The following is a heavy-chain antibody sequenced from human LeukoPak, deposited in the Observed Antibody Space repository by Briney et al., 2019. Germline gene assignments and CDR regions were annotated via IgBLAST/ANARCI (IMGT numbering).Heavy chain of an antibody. D-gene: IGHD1-26*01. CDR3: AKDGGSYQFDY. CDR2: ISGSGAKT. J-gene: IGHJ4*02. Sequence: GGSLRLSCAASRFTFISYGLSWVRQAPGKGLEWVSAISGSGAKTYYADSVKGRFTISRDNSKNTLYLQVNRLRAEDTAVYYCAKDGGSYQFDYWGQGNLVTVSS. CDR1: RFTFISYG. V-gene: IGHV3-23*01.